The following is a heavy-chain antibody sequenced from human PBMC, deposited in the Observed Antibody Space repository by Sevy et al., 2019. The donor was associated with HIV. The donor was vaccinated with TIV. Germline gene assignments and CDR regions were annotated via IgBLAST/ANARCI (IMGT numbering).Heavy chain of an antibody. CDR2: ISYDGSDK. D-gene: IGHD6-13*01. CDR1: GFTFGSYA. Sequence: GGSLRLSCTASGFTFGSYAMHWVRQAPGKGLEWVAVISYDGSDKYYADSVKGRFTISRDNSKNTLYLQMNSLRAEDTAVYYCARDNSSSWYTGPFDYWGQGTLVTVSS. CDR3: ARDNSSSWYTGPFDY. V-gene: IGHV3-30-3*01. J-gene: IGHJ4*02.